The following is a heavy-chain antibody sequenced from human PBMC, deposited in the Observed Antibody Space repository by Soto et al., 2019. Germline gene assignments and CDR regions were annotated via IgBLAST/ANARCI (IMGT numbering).Heavy chain of an antibody. D-gene: IGHD6-19*01. Sequence: QVQLVQSGAEVRKPGASVKVSCKASGYSFTNYGISWVRQAPGQGLEWMGWISAYNGNTKFAQKVQGRVTMATDTSTTTADMELRSLRSDDTAVYYCARDFRPQKAVATRNFEYWGQGTLVTVSS. J-gene: IGHJ4*02. CDR3: ARDFRPQKAVATRNFEY. V-gene: IGHV1-18*01. CDR1: GYSFTNYG. CDR2: ISAYNGNT.